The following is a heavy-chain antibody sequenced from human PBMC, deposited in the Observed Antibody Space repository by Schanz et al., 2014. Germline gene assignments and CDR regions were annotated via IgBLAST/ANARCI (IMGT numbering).Heavy chain of an antibody. CDR2: ISSGSSYA. J-gene: IGHJ6*02. V-gene: IGHV3-11*05. CDR1: GFTLSSYA. Sequence: QVQLVESGGGVVQFGRSLRLSCAAYGFTLSSYAMHWIRQAPGKGLEWVSDISSGSSYANYADSVKGRFTISRDNAKNSLYLQMNSLRAEDTAVYYCARDFDDRRGYGSGYCLGDCMDVWGQGTTVTVSS. D-gene: IGHD3-10*01. CDR3: ARDFDDRRGYGSGYCLGDCMDV.